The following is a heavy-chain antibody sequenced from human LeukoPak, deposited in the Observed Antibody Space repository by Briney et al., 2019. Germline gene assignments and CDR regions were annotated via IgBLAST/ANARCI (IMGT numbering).Heavy chain of an antibody. Sequence: SETLSLTCAVYGGSFSGYYWSWIRQPPGEGLEWIGEINHSGSTNYNPSLKSRVTISVDTSKNQFSLKLSSVTAADTAVYYCARGPASSGKSPYSSSWYYFDYWGQGTLVTVSS. D-gene: IGHD6-13*01. CDR2: INHSGST. J-gene: IGHJ4*02. V-gene: IGHV4-34*01. CDR3: ARGPASSGKSPYSSSWYYFDY. CDR1: GGSFSGYY.